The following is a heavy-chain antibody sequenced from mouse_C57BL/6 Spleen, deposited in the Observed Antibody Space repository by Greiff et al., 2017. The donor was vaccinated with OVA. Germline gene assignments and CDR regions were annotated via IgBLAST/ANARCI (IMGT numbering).Heavy chain of an antibody. Sequence: QVQLQQPGAELVKPGASVKLSCKASGYTFTSYWMQWVKQRPGQGLEWIGEIDPSDSYTNYNQKFKGKATLPVDTSSSTAYMQLSSLTPEDSAVYYCARQGATVVADYWGQGTTLTVSS. CDR3: ARQGATVVADY. J-gene: IGHJ2*01. D-gene: IGHD1-1*01. CDR2: IDPSDSYT. V-gene: IGHV1-50*01. CDR1: GYTFTSYW.